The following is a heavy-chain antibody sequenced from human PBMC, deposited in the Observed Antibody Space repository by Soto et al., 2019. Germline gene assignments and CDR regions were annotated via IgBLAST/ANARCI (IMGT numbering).Heavy chain of an antibody. CDR3: AREGQAAYYYYGMDV. D-gene: IGHD6-25*01. Sequence: QVQVVQSGDEVKKPGASVKVSCKASGYSFTNYGFSWVRQAPGQGLEWMGWISGYNGNTKYAEKFQGRVTMTTDTSTSTAHMELRSLTSDDTAVYYCAREGQAAYYYYGMDVWGQGTAVTVSS. CDR1: GYSFTNYG. CDR2: ISGYNGNT. V-gene: IGHV1-18*01. J-gene: IGHJ6*02.